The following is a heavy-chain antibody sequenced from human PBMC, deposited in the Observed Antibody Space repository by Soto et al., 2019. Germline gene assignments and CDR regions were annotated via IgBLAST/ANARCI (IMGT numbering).Heavy chain of an antibody. Sequence: EVQLVESGGGLVKPGGSLRLSCAASGFTFSSYSMNWVRQAPGKGLEWVSSISSSSSYIYYADSVKGRFTISRDNAKNSLYLQMNSLRAEDTAVYYCARDRIFGEVTEYYFDYWGQGTLVTVSS. CDR3: ARDRIFGEVTEYYFDY. V-gene: IGHV3-21*01. D-gene: IGHD3-3*02. CDR2: ISSSSSYI. J-gene: IGHJ4*02. CDR1: GFTFSSYS.